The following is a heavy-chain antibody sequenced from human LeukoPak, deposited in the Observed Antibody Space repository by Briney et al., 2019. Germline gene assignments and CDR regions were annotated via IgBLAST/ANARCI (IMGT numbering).Heavy chain of an antibody. J-gene: IGHJ6*02. CDR2: IYYSGST. CDR1: GGSISSGGYY. D-gene: IGHD3-22*01. Sequence: SETLSLTCTVSGGSISSGGYYWSWIRQHPGKGLEWIGYIYYSGSTYYNPSLKSRVTISVDTSKNQFSLKLSSVTAADTAVYYCARSGYFYYGMDVCGQGTTVTVSS. V-gene: IGHV4-31*03. CDR3: ARSGYFYYGMDV.